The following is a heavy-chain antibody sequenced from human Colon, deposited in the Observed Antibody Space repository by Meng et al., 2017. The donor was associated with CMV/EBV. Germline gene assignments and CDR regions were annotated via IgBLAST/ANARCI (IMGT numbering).Heavy chain of an antibody. J-gene: IGHJ4*02. CDR1: GFSLRTPEVG. V-gene: IGHV2-5*02. Sequence: QITLKESGPTLVKPTQTLTLTCTFSGFSLRTPEVGVHWIRQPPGKAPEWLALIYWDDDNQFRPSLKNRITITKDTSKNQVVLTMTNMDPVGTATYYCAHGRGWLTDYWGQGTLVTVSS. CDR2: IYWDDDN. D-gene: IGHD6-19*01. CDR3: AHGRGWLTDY.